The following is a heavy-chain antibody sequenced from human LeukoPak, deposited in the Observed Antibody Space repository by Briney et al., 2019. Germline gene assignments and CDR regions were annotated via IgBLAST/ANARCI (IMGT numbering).Heavy chain of an antibody. J-gene: IGHJ5*02. CDR2: ISAYNGNT. Sequence: GASVKVSCKASGYTFTSYGISWVRQAPGQGLEWMGWISAYNGNTNYAQKLQGRVTMTTDTSTSTAYMELRSLRSDDTAVYYCARGPYCGGDCYPRSGNWFDPWGQGTLVTVSS. D-gene: IGHD2-21*02. V-gene: IGHV1-18*01. CDR3: ARGPYCGGDCYPRSGNWFDP. CDR1: GYTFTSYG.